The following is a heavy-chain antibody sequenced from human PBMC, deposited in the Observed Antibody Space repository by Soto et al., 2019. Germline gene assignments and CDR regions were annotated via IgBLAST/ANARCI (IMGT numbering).Heavy chain of an antibody. CDR1: GGTFSSYA. D-gene: IGHD2-15*01. J-gene: IGHJ5*02. CDR2: IIPIFGTA. Sequence: EASVKVSCKASGGTFSSYAISWVRQAPGQGLEWMGGIIPIFGTANYAQKFQGRVTITADESTSTAYMELSSLRSEDTAVYYCATPPLGYCSGGSCYWFDPWGQGTLVTVSS. CDR3: ATPPLGYCSGGSCYWFDP. V-gene: IGHV1-69*13.